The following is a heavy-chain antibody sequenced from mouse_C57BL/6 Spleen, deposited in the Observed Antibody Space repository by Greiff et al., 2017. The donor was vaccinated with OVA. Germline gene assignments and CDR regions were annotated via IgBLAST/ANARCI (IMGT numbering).Heavy chain of an antibody. J-gene: IGHJ4*01. CDR2: ISSGSSTI. Sequence: EVKLVESGGGLVKPGGSLKLSCAASGFTFSDYGMHWVRQAPEKGLEWVAYISSGSSTIYYADTVKGRFTITRYNAKNTLFLQMTSLRSEDTAMYYCARSIEGYDGYYYAMDYWGKGTSVTVSS. D-gene: IGHD2-2*01. V-gene: IGHV5-17*01. CDR3: ARSIEGYDGYYYAMDY. CDR1: GFTFSDYG.